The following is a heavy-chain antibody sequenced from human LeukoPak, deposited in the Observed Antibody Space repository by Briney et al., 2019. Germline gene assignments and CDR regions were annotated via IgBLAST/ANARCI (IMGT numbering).Heavy chain of an antibody. D-gene: IGHD1-26*01. CDR1: GFTFTSYA. Sequence: GGSLRLSCAASGFTFTSYAMTWVRQAQGEGPEWVSGISASGGTTYYADSVKGRFTISRDNSKNTLYLQMNSLRAEDTAVYYCARDSTADAFDIWGQGTMVTVSS. CDR3: ARDSTADAFDI. V-gene: IGHV3-23*01. J-gene: IGHJ3*02. CDR2: ISASGGTT.